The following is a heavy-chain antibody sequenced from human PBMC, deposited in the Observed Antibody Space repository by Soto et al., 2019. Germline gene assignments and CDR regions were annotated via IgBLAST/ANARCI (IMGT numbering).Heavy chain of an antibody. Sequence: SETLSLTCTVSGGSISSSSYYWGWIRQPPGKGLEWIGSIYYSGSTYYNPSLKSRITISVDTSKNQFSLKLSSVTAADTAVYFCARLVRGYDLLYYMDVWGKGTTVTVSS. J-gene: IGHJ6*03. CDR3: ARLVRGYDLLYYMDV. CDR2: IYYSGST. D-gene: IGHD3-10*01. V-gene: IGHV4-39*01. CDR1: GGSISSSSYY.